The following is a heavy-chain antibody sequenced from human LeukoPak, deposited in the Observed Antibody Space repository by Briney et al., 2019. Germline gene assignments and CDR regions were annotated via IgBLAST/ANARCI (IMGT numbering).Heavy chain of an antibody. Sequence: AASVKVSCKASGYTFTSYYMHWVRQAPGQGLEWMGIINPSGGSTSYAQKSQGRVTMTRDMSTSTVYMELSSLRSEDTAVYYCARESSYYYGSGRSAFDYWGQGTLVTVSS. CDR2: INPSGGST. D-gene: IGHD3-10*01. CDR3: ARESSYYYGSGRSAFDY. J-gene: IGHJ4*02. V-gene: IGHV1-46*01. CDR1: GYTFTSYY.